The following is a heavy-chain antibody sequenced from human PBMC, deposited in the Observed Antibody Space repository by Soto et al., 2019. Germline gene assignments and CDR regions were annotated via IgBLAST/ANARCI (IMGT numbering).Heavy chain of an antibody. CDR2: IWFDGSKK. CDR3: ARDEIGRTTFRGYLDY. D-gene: IGHD1-7*01. CDR1: GSIFTGYG. Sequence: QVHLVESGGGVAQPGRSLRLSCAASGSIFTGYGMHWVRQAPGKGLEWVAVIWFDGSKKYYADSVKGRFTISRDNSKNMLYMQMNRLRVEDTAVYYCARDEIGRTTFRGYLDYWGKGNLVNVSS. J-gene: IGHJ4*02. V-gene: IGHV3-33*01.